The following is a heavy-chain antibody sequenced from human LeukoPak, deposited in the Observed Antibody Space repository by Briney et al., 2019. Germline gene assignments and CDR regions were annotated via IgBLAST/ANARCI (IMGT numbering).Heavy chain of an antibody. D-gene: IGHD3-22*01. J-gene: IGHJ4*02. V-gene: IGHV3-64*01. Sequence: GGSLRLSCAASGFTFSSYAMHWVRQAPGKGLEYVSAISSNGGSTYYANSVKGRFTISRDNSKNTLYLQMGSPRAEDMAVYYCAKSFYDSIRTHIDYWGQGTLVTVSS. CDR3: AKSFYDSIRTHIDY. CDR2: ISSNGGST. CDR1: GFTFSSYA.